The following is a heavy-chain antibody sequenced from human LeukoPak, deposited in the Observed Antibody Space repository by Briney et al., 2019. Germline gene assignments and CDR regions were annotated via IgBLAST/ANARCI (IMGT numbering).Heavy chain of an antibody. J-gene: IGHJ4*02. Sequence: PGGSLRLSCAASGFTFSSYAMSWVRQAPGKGLEWVSSISGGGTITYYADSVKGRFTISRDNSKNTLYLQMNSLKASDTGMYYCVRHPRGQNRGYAYWGQGTLVTVSS. CDR2: ISGGGTIT. D-gene: IGHD3-22*01. CDR1: GFTFSSYA. CDR3: VRHPRGQNRGYAY. V-gene: IGHV3-23*01.